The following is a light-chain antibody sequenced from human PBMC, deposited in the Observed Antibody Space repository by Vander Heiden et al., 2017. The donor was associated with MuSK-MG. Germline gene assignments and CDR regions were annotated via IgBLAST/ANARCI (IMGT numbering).Light chain of an antibody. Sequence: EIVMTQSPATLSLSAGESATLSCRASQSVGSNLAWYQKKPGQAPRRLIFGASTRANGIPDRSSGSGCGTEFTLTSTSRQSEDFALYSGQQDNDRWTFGQGTKLEIK. J-gene: IGKJ1*01. CDR2: GAS. CDR1: QSVGSN. V-gene: IGKV3-15*01. CDR3: QQDNDRWT.